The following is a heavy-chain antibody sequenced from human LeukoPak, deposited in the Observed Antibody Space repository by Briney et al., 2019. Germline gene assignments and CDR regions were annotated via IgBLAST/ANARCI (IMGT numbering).Heavy chain of an antibody. CDR2: IIPIFGTA. CDR3: ASRGEMATYYYYYMDV. V-gene: IGHV1-69*13. CDR1: GGTFSSYA. Sequence: GASVKVSCKXSGGTFSSYAISWVRQAPGQGLEWMGGIIPIFGTANYAQKFQGRVTITADESTSTAYMELSSLRSEDTAVYYCASRGEMATYYYYYMDVWGKGTTVTVSS. J-gene: IGHJ6*03. D-gene: IGHD5-24*01.